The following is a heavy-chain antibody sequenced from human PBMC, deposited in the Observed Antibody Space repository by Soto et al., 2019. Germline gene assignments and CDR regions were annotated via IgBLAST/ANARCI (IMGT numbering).Heavy chain of an antibody. CDR1: GFTFGDYA. D-gene: IGHD5-12*01. J-gene: IGHJ4*02. CDR3: TGGIRGYSGYCDY. V-gene: IGHV3-49*04. Sequence: EVQLVESGGGLVQPGRSLRLSCTASGFTFGDYAMSWVRQAPGKGLEWVGFIRSKAYGGTTEYAASVKGRFTISRDDSKSIAYLQMNSLKTEDTAVYYCTGGIRGYSGYCDYWGQGTLVTVSS. CDR2: IRSKAYGGTT.